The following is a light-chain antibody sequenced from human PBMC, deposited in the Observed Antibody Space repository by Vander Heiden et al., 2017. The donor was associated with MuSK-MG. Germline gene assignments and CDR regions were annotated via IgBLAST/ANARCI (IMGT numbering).Light chain of an antibody. Sequence: QSVLTQPPSVSAAPGPRVTISCTGSSSNIGEGYHVPWYQQHPGTAPKLLIYGNSNRPSGVPDRFSGSKSGTSASLAITGLQAEDEADYYCQSYESSASGSVFGGGTKLTVL. V-gene: IGLV1-40*01. CDR2: GNS. CDR3: QSYESSASGSV. CDR1: SSNIGEGYH. J-gene: IGLJ2*01.